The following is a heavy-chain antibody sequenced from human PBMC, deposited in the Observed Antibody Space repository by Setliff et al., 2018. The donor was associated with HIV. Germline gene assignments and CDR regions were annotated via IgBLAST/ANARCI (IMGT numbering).Heavy chain of an antibody. CDR3: AREEMSMWLPEYFFDF. V-gene: IGHV1-3*01. D-gene: IGHD5-12*01. CDR1: GYTFTGYY. CDR2: FNAGNLNT. Sequence: ASVKVSCKASGYTFTGYYLHLVRQAPGQRLEWMGGFNAGNLNTKYSQKFQGRVTFTGDTSASTTYMELSSLRSEDTAVYYCAREEMSMWLPEYFFDFWGQGTLVTVSS. J-gene: IGHJ4*02.